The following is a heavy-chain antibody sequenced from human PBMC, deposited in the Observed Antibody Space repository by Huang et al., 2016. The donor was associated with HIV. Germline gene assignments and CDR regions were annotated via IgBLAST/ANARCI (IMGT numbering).Heavy chain of an antibody. J-gene: IGHJ3*01. CDR2: VIPRFGTR. V-gene: IGHV1-69*13. CDR3: AKRGGAWGSPYAFDL. D-gene: IGHD3-16*01. Sequence: QVQLVQSGAEVRKPGSSVKVSCRVSGGSFNNFGINWVRQAPGQGLEWMGGVIPRFGTRNDAQRFKDRVTSTADETTGVVHLEVTSLRSDDTAVYFCAKRGGAWGSPYAFDLWGPGTMVTVSS. CDR1: GGSFNNFG.